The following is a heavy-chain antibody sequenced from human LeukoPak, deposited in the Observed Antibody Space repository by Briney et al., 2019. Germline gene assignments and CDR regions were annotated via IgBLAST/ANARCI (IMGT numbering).Heavy chain of an antibody. D-gene: IGHD3-10*01. CDR3: AVPIGPGGSIDYYYYYYMDV. V-gene: IGHV1-69*06. J-gene: IGHJ6*03. CDR1: GGTFSSYA. Sequence: ASVKVSCKASGGTFSSYAISWVRQAPGQGLEWMGGIIPIFGTANYAQKFQGRVTITADKSTSTAYMELSSLRSEDTAVYYCAVPIGPGGSIDYYYYYYMDVWGKGTTVTVSS. CDR2: IIPIFGTA.